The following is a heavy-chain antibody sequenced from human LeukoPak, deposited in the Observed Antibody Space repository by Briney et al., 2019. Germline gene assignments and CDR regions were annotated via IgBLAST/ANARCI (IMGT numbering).Heavy chain of an antibody. D-gene: IGHD6-13*01. J-gene: IGHJ4*02. CDR2: ISSNGGST. CDR1: GFTFSSYA. CDR3: ARDFGAAGKPAGYFDY. V-gene: IGHV3-64*01. Sequence: HAGRSLRLSCAASGFTFSSYAMHWVRQAPGKGLEYVSAISSNGGSTYYANSVKGRFTISRDNSKNTLYLQMGSLRAEDMAVYYCARDFGAAGKPAGYFDYWGQGTLVTVSS.